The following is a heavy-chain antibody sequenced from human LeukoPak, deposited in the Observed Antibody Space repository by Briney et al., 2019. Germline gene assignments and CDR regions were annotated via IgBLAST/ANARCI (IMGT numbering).Heavy chain of an antibody. V-gene: IGHV3-72*01. J-gene: IGHJ4*02. CDR1: GFTFSDDY. CDR3: ARSGSGWTEMFDY. Sequence: PGGSLRLSCAASGFTFSDDYMDWDRQAPGKGLEWVGRTRNKASSYPTEDAAAVKGRFTITRDDSKNSLYLQMNSRKTEDTAVYYCARSGSGWTEMFDYWGQGTLVAVSS. D-gene: IGHD2-15*01. CDR2: TRNKASSYPT.